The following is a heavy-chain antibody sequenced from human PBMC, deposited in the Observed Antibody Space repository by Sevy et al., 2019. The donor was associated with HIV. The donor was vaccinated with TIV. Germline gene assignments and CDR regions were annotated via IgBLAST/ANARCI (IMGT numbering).Heavy chain of an antibody. CDR1: GFIFSNSW. J-gene: IGHJ4*02. CDR2: IKRKADGETT. Sequence: GGSLRLSCAASGFIFSNSWMTWVRQAPGKGLEWVGHIKRKADGETTDYAAPVKGRFTISRDASKSTLYLQMNSLKTEDTAVYYCFETFTEFDYWGQGTLVTVSS. CDR3: FETFTEFDY. V-gene: IGHV3-15*01. D-gene: IGHD3-16*01.